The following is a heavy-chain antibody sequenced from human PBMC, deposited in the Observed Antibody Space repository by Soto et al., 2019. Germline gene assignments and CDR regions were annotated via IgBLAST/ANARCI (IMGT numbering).Heavy chain of an antibody. CDR3: ARDSPPVDY. V-gene: IGHV1-18*01. CDR2: IIPYNGKT. Sequence: ASVKVSCKASGCTFSSYAISWVRQAPGQGLEWMGGIIPYNGKTNYAQKYQGRVTITTDTSTSTAYMELRSLRSEDTAVYYCARDSPPVDYWGQGTLVTVSS. J-gene: IGHJ4*02. CDR1: GCTFSSYA.